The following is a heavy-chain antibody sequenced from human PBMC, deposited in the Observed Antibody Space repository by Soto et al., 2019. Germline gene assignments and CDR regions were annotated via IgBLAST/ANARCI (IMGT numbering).Heavy chain of an antibody. CDR3: ASVIIPLTTDGYFDL. J-gene: IGHJ2*01. D-gene: IGHD4-17*01. CDR2: IFDSGST. V-gene: IGHV4-30-4*01. CDR1: GGSISGGVYY. Sequence: QVQLQESGPGLVKPSQTLSLTCTVSGGSISGGVYYWSWIRQPPGKGLEWIGYIFDSGSTYYNTSLKSRVTVSVDTSKNQFSLTMSSVTAADTAVYYCASVIIPLTTDGYFDLWGRGTLVTVSS.